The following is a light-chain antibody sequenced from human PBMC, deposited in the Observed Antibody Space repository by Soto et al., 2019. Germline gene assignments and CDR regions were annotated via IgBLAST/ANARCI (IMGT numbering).Light chain of an antibody. J-gene: IGKJ1*01. CDR2: GAS. V-gene: IGKV3-20*01. Sequence: IELTLSPSTLSLSSGERATLSCRASQSVSISYLAWYQQKPGQAPRLLIYGASSRATGIPDRFSGSGSGTDFTLTISSLQSEDFAVYYCQQYSNWPPVTFGQGTEV. CDR3: QQYSNWPPVT. CDR1: QSVSISY.